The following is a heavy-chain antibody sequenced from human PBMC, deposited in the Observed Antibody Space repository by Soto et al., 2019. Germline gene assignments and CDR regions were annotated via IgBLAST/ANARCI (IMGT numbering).Heavy chain of an antibody. D-gene: IGHD2-15*01. CDR2: IYYSGST. V-gene: IGHV4-59*01. J-gene: IGHJ4*02. Sequence: SETLSLTCTVSGGSISSYYLSWIRQPPGKGLEWIGYIYYSGSTNYNPSLKSRVTISVDTSKNQFSLKLSSVTAADTDVYYCERYDYSTFDYWGQGTLVTVSS. CDR3: ERYDYSTFDY. CDR1: GGSISSYY.